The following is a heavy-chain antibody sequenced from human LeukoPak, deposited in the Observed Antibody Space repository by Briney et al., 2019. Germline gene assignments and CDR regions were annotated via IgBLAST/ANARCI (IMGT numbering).Heavy chain of an antibody. D-gene: IGHD2-15*01. CDR2: VWFDGSNR. Sequence: GGSLRLSCEASGFTFRNYGMHWVRQAPGKGLDWVGVVWFDGSNRYYADSVKGRFTISRDNSKNTLYLQVNSVRAEDTAVYYCARDTSGYYDYWGQGALVTVSS. V-gene: IGHV3-33*01. J-gene: IGHJ4*02. CDR3: ARDTSGYYDY. CDR1: GFTFRNYG.